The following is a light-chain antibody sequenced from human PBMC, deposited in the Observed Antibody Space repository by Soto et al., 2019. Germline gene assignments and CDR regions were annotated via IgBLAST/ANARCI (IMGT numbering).Light chain of an antibody. CDR3: SSLAASHTWV. J-gene: IGLJ3*02. CDR1: RSDFGSYNH. V-gene: IGLV2-18*02. Sequence: QSVLTQPPSVSGSPGQSGTISCTGTRSDFGSYNHVSWYQHSPGTAPKFLIYAVTSRPSGVPDRFSGSRSGNTASLTISGLQAEDDADYYCSSLAASHTWVLGGGTKFTVL. CDR2: AVT.